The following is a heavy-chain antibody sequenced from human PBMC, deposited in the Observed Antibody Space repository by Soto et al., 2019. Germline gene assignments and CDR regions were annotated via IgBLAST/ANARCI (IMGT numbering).Heavy chain of an antibody. J-gene: IGHJ5*02. Sequence: SVKGSWKGAGGGCSVYASSCVRRKRGQWLEWMGGIIPIFGTANYAQKFQGRVTITADESTSTAYMELSSLRSEDTAVYYCAREYSSSWGHWFDPWGQGTLVPVS. CDR1: GGGCSVYA. CDR2: IIPIFGTA. V-gene: IGHV1-69*01. D-gene: IGHD6-13*01. CDR3: AREYSSSWGHWFDP.